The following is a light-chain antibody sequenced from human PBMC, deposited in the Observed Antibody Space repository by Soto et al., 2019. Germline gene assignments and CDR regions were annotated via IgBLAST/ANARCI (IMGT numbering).Light chain of an antibody. V-gene: IGKV3-20*01. CDR3: QQYGGSPPIT. CDR1: QSVRSSY. Sequence: EIVLTQSPGTLSLSPGERATLSCRASQSVRSSYLAWYQLKPGQAPRLLIYAASSRATGIPDRFSGSGSGTDFTLTISRLEPEDFAVYYCQQYGGSPPITFGQGTRLEIK. J-gene: IGKJ5*01. CDR2: AAS.